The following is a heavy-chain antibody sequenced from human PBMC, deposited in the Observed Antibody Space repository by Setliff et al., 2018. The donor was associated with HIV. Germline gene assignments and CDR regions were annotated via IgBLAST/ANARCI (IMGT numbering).Heavy chain of an antibody. Sequence: GESLKISCAASGFSFSTYSMNWVRQAPGKGLEWVSAISSTSTNVFHADSVKGRFTISRDNARNSLYLQMNSLRAEDTAVYFCARTLQDGITMSLPGAFDLWGQGTMVTVSS. D-gene: IGHD3-10*02. CDR2: ISSTSTNV. CDR3: ARTLQDGITMSLPGAFDL. CDR1: GFSFSTYS. V-gene: IGHV3-21*01. J-gene: IGHJ3*01.